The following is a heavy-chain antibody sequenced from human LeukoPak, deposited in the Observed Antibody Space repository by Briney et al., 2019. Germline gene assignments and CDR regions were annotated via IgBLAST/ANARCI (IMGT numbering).Heavy chain of an antibody. CDR3: ARVAPQYQLLLDWFDP. D-gene: IGHD2-2*01. V-gene: IGHV5-51*01. CDR1: GYSFTSYW. J-gene: IGHJ5*02. CDR2: IYPGDSDT. Sequence: GESLKISCKGSGYSFTSYWIGWVRQMPGKGLEWMGIIYPGDSDTRYSPSFQGQVTISADKSISTAYRQWSSLKASDTAMYYCARVAPQYQLLLDWFDPWGQGTLVTVSS.